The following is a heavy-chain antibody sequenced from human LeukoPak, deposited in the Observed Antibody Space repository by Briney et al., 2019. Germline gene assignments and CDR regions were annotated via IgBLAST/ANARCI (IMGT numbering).Heavy chain of an antibody. V-gene: IGHV4-59*01. Sequence: SETLSLTGTVSTFSINSYYWSWIRQAPGKGLEWIGYIYYSGSTNYNPSLKSRVTISVDASKNQFSLKLSSVTAADTAVYYCARPLEGSSARFQHWGQGTLVTVSS. D-gene: IGHD3-10*01. CDR3: ARPLEGSSARFQH. CDR2: IYYSGST. J-gene: IGHJ1*01. CDR1: TFSINSYY.